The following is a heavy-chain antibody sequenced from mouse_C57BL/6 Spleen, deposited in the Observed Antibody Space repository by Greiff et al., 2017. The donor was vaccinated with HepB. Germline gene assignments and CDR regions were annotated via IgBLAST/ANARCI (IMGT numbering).Heavy chain of an antibody. CDR1: GYTFTDYY. J-gene: IGHJ3*01. V-gene: IGHV1-26*01. CDR3: TSRSYGAAFAY. Sequence: EVQLQQSGPELVKPGASVKISCKASGYTFTDYYMNWVKQSHGKSLEWIGDINPNNGGASYNQKFKGKATLTVDKSSSTAYMELRSLTSEDSAVYDGTSRSYGAAFAYWGQGTLVTVSA. D-gene: IGHD1-1*01. CDR2: INPNNGGA.